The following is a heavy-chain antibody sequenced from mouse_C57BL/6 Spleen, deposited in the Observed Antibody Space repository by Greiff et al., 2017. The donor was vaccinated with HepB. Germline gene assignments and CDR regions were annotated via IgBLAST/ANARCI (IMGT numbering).Heavy chain of an antibody. J-gene: IGHJ3*01. V-gene: IGHV1-55*01. CDR1: GYTFTSYW. D-gene: IGHD2-4*01. Sequence: QVQLQQSGAELVKPGASVKMSCKASGYTFTSYWITWVKQRPGQGLEWIGDIYPGSGSTNYNEKFKSKATLTVDTSSSTAYMQLSSLTSEDSAVYYCARYNDYDRGFAYWGQGTLVTVSA. CDR2: IYPGSGST. CDR3: ARYNDYDRGFAY.